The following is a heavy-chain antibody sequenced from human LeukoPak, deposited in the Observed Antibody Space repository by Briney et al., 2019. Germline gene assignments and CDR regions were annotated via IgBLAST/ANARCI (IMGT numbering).Heavy chain of an antibody. CDR2: INGDGSST. CDR3: ARETYSSSWKTFDY. Sequence: GGSLRLSCAASGFTFSSYWMHWVRQAPGKGLVWVSRINGDGSSTSYADSVKGRFTISRDNAKSALYLQMNSLRAEDTAVYYCARETYSSSWKTFDYWGQGTLVTVSS. D-gene: IGHD6-13*01. J-gene: IGHJ4*02. V-gene: IGHV3-74*01. CDR1: GFTFSSYW.